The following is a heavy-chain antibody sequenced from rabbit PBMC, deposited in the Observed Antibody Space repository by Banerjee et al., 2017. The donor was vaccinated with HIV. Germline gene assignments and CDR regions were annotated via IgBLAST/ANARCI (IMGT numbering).Heavy chain of an antibody. CDR1: GFSFSNNYY. CDR2: ISASSSGIT. J-gene: IGHJ3*01. Sequence: QEQLVESGGGLVQPEGSLTLTCKASGFSFSNNYYMYWVRQAPGKGLELIACISASSSGITYYAGWAKGRFTISKSTSLNTVTLQMTSLTAADTATYFCASQYDGTSAYHIPSNLWGQGTLVTVS. V-gene: IGHV1S45*01. D-gene: IGHD1-1*01. CDR3: ASQYDGTSAYHIPSNL.